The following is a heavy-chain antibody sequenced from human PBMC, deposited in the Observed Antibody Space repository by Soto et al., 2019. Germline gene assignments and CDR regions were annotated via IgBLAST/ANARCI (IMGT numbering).Heavy chain of an antibody. Sequence: SETLSLTCTVSGGSISSNYWTWIRQPPGKGLEWIGYVYNSGSTNCNPSLKGRVTISEDTSKSQFSLKVNSMTAADTAVYYCARYRREAVAGYTLDNWGQGILVTGS. CDR3: ARYRREAVAGYTLDN. CDR1: GGSISSNY. J-gene: IGHJ4*02. D-gene: IGHD6-13*01. V-gene: IGHV4-59*01. CDR2: VYNSGST.